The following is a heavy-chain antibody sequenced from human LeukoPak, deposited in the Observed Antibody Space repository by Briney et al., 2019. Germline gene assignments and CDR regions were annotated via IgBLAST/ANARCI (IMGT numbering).Heavy chain of an antibody. CDR3: ASGETWNFYYFDY. J-gene: IGHJ4*02. D-gene: IGHD3-10*01. CDR1: GYTFTGYY. Sequence: EASVKVSCKASGYTFTGYYMHWVRQAPGQGLEWMGWINPNSGGTNYAQKFQGRVTMTRDTSISTAYMELGRLRSDDTAVYYCASGETWNFYYFDYWGQGTLVTVSS. V-gene: IGHV1-2*02. CDR2: INPNSGGT.